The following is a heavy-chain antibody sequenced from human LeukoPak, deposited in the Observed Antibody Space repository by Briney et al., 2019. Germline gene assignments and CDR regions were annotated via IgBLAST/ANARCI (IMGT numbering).Heavy chain of an antibody. V-gene: IGHV4-34*01. D-gene: IGHD3-22*01. CDR3: ARRYGDYYS. CDR2: IYYSGST. Sequence: SETLSLTCAVYGGSFSGYYWSWIRQPPGKGLEWIGSIYYSGSTYYNPSLKSRVTISVDTSKNQFSLKLTSVTAADTAVYYCARRYGDYYSWGRGNLVTVSS. J-gene: IGHJ4*02. CDR1: GGSFSGYY.